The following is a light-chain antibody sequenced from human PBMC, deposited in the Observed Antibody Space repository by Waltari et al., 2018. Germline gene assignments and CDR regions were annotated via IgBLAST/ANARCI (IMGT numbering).Light chain of an antibody. Sequence: EIVLTQSPGTLSLSPGARGTLSCRASQSVSTNYLAWYQQKPGQAPRLLIYGASSRATGIPDRFSGSGSGTDFTLTISRLEPEDFAVYYCQQYGNSPYTFGQGTKLDLK. V-gene: IGKV3-20*01. CDR3: QQYGNSPYT. CDR1: QSVSTNY. J-gene: IGKJ2*01. CDR2: GAS.